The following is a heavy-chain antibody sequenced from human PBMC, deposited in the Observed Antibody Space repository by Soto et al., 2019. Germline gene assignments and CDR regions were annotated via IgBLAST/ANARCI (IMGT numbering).Heavy chain of an antibody. CDR1: GGSFSGYY. V-gene: IGHV4-34*01. Sequence: SETLSLTCAVYGGSFSGYYWSWIRQPPGKGLEWIGEINHSGSTNYNPSLKSRVTISVDTSKNQFSLKLGSVTAADTAAYYCARAVVVVPAAIRDYYYYYGMDVWGQGTTVTVSS. CDR3: ARAVVVVPAAIRDYYYYYGMDV. D-gene: IGHD2-2*02. J-gene: IGHJ6*02. CDR2: INHSGST.